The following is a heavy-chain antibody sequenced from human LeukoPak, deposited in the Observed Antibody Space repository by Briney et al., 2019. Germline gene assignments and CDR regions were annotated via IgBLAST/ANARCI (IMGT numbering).Heavy chain of an antibody. V-gene: IGHV4-61*02. J-gene: IGHJ4*02. D-gene: IGHD3-3*01. CDR1: GGSINSGSYY. CDR2: IYTSGSS. Sequence: NPSETLSLTCTVSGGSINSGSYYWSWIRQPAGKGLEWIVRIYTSGSSNYNPSLKSRVTISVDTSKNQVSLKLSSVTAADTAVYYCARDKWSGFDYWGQGTLATVSS. CDR3: ARDKWSGFDY.